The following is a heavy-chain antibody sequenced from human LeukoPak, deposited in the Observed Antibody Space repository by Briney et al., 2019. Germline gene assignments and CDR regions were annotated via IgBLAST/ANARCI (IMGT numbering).Heavy chain of an antibody. V-gene: IGHV3-23*01. Sequence: GGSLRLSCAASGISFTSFAMTWVRQAPGKGLEWVSVITGSGRTFYAASVEGRFTISRDNSKNTLSLQLDSLTADDTAIYYCAKGKGVGSPYYFDSWGQGTLVTVSS. J-gene: IGHJ4*02. CDR1: GISFTSFA. CDR2: ITGSGRT. D-gene: IGHD6-6*01. CDR3: AKGKGVGSPYYFDS.